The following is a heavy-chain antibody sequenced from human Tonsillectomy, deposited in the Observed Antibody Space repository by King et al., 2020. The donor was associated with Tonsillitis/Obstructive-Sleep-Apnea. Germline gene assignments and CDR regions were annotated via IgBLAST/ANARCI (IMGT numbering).Heavy chain of an antibody. V-gene: IGHV3-33*01. CDR1: GFTFSSYG. Sequence: VQLVESGGGVVQPGRSLRLSCAASGFTFSSYGMHWVRQAPGKGLEWVAVIWYDGSNKYHADSVKGRFTISRDNSKNTLYLQMNSLRAEDTAVYYCARDPYYYDSSGYVDHWGQGTLVTVSS. D-gene: IGHD3-22*01. CDR2: IWYDGSNK. CDR3: ARDPYYYDSSGYVDH. J-gene: IGHJ4*02.